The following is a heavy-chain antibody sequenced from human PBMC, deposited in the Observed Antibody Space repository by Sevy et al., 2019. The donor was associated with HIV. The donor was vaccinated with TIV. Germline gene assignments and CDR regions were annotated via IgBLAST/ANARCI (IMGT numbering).Heavy chain of an antibody. CDR3: AKDKGGLLPSYGMDV. V-gene: IGHV3-23*01. D-gene: IGHD2-15*01. J-gene: IGHJ6*02. CDR1: GLTFSSYA. CDR2: ISGSGYRT. Sequence: GGSLRLSCAASGLTFSSYAMAWVRQAPGKGLEWISAISGSGYRTYYAESVKGRFTISRDNSKNMVYLQMNSLRAEDTAVYYCAKDKGGLLPSYGMDVWGQGTTVTVSS.